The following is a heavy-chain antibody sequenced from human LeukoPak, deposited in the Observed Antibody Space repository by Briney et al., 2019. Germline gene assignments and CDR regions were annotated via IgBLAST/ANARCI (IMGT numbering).Heavy chain of an antibody. J-gene: IGHJ6*02. CDR3: ARDLAAAYYGMDV. CDR1: GGSISSGDYY. Sequence: SETLSLTCTVSGGSISSGDYYWSWIRQPPGKGLEWIGYIYYSGSTYYNPSFKSRVTISVDTSKNQFSLKLSPVTAADTAVYYCARDLAAAYYGMDVWGQGTTVTVSS. D-gene: IGHD6-13*01. V-gene: IGHV4-30-4*01. CDR2: IYYSGST.